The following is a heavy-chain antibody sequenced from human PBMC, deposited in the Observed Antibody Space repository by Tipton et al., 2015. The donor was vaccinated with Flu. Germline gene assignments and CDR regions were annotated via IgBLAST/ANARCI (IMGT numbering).Heavy chain of an antibody. D-gene: IGHD3-3*01. CDR1: GDSMTSSRYY. J-gene: IGHJ5*02. Sequence: TLSLTFSVSGDSMTSSRYYWGWIRQPPGKGLEWIGSIFHSGSTYYNPSLKSRVTISVDTSKNQFSLKLISVTAADTAVYYCARVSPGVESWFDPWGQGTLVTVSS. V-gene: IGHV4-39*07. CDR2: IFHSGST. CDR3: ARVSPGVESWFDP.